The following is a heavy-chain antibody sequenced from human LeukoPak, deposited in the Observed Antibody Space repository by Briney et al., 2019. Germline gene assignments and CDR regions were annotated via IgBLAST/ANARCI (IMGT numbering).Heavy chain of an antibody. CDR2: MNPNSGNT. CDR1: GYTFTSYD. V-gene: IGHV1-8*01. J-gene: IGHJ6*02. Sequence: GASVKVSCKASGYTFTSYDINWVRQATGQGLEWMGWMNPNSGNTGYAQKFQGRVTMTRNTSISTAYMELSSLRSEDTAVYYCARSMYGYGSGTGYGMDVWGQGTTVTVSS. D-gene: IGHD3-10*01. CDR3: ARSMYGYGSGTGYGMDV.